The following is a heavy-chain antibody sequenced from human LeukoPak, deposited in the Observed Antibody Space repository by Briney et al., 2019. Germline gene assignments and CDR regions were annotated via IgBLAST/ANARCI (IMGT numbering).Heavy chain of an antibody. CDR2: INHSGST. D-gene: IGHD2-2*01. CDR1: GGSFSGYY. Sequence: SETLSLTCAVYGGSFSGYYWRWIGQPPGKGLEGIGEINHSGSTNYNPSLKSRVTISVDASKNQFSLQLSSVTAADTAVYYCARSWYCISTSCYAIDYWGQGTLVTVSS. V-gene: IGHV4-34*01. J-gene: IGHJ4*02. CDR3: ARSWYCISTSCYAIDY.